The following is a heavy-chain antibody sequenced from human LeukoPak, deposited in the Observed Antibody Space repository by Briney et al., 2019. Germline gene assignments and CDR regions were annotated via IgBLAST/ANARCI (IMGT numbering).Heavy chain of an antibody. D-gene: IGHD3-10*01. CDR3: ARHGRGYYNGMDV. V-gene: IGHV4-59*08. J-gene: IGHJ6*02. CDR2: IYYSGST. Sequence: SETLSLTCTVSGGSISSYYWSWIRQPPGKGLEWIGYIYYSGSTNYNPTLKSRVIISVDTSKNQFSLKVSSVTAADTAVYYCARHGRGYYNGMDVWGQGTTVTVSS. CDR1: GGSISSYY.